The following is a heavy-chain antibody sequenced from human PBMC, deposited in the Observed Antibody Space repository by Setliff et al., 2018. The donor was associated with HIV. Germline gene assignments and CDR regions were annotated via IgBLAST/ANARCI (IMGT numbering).Heavy chain of an antibody. V-gene: IGHV4-34*01. CDR3: VRGGLVVATIWDAFDL. D-gene: IGHD5-12*01. Sequence: NPSETLSLTCAVFGTSFSGYYFTWIRQPPGKGLEWIGEVNYSGSTNYNPSLKSRVSISVDTSKTQFSLKLSSVTDADTAVYYCVRGGLVVATIWDAFDLWGQGTMVTVSS. CDR1: GTSFSGYY. CDR2: VNYSGST. J-gene: IGHJ3*01.